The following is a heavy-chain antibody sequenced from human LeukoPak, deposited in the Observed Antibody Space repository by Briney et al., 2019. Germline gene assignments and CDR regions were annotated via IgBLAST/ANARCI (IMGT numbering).Heavy chain of an antibody. CDR3: ARMKQQWLVPNGDY. D-gene: IGHD6-19*01. CDR1: GYTFTGYY. Sequence: GASGKVSCKASGYTFTGYYMHWVRQAPGQGLEWMGWINPNSGGTNYAQKLQGRVTMTTDTSTSTAYMELRSLRSDDTAVYYCARMKQQWLVPNGDYWGQGTLVTVSS. CDR2: INPNSGGT. J-gene: IGHJ4*02. V-gene: IGHV1-2*02.